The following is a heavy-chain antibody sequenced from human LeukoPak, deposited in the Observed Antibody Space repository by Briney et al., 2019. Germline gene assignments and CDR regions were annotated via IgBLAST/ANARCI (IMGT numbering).Heavy chain of an antibody. V-gene: IGHV4-61*08. CDR1: GGSISSGDYY. Sequence: SETLSLTCTVSGGSISSGDYYWSWIRQPPGKGLEWIGYIYYSGSANYNPSLKSRVTISVDTSKNQFSLKLSSVTAADTAVYYCASVRSSWRAEYFQHWGQGTLVTVSS. CDR2: IYYSGSA. D-gene: IGHD6-13*01. J-gene: IGHJ1*01. CDR3: ASVRSSWRAEYFQH.